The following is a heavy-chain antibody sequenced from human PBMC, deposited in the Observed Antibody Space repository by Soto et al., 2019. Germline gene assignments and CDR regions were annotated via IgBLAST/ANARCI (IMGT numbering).Heavy chain of an antibody. CDR1: GGSIRSSTYY. CDR3: AGGLQY. V-gene: IGHV4-39*01. J-gene: IGHJ4*02. CDR2: INYSGNT. Sequence: QLQLQESGPGLVKPSETLSLTCTFSGGSIRSSTYYWGWIRRPPGKGLEWIGSINYSGNTYYNPSLKSRVTISVDTSKDQFSLKLTSVTAADTAVYYCAGGLQYWGQGTLVTVSS.